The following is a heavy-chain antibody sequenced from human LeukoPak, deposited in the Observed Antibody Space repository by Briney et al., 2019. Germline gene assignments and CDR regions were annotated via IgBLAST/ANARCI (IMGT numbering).Heavy chain of an antibody. V-gene: IGHV1-18*04. CDR1: GYTFINSG. CDR3: ARGDWWQLTFDY. CDR2: ISVNNGNT. J-gene: IGHJ4*02. D-gene: IGHD4-23*01. Sequence: RASVKVSCKASGYTFINSGITWVRQAPRQGLEWMGWISVNNGNTNYAQKLQSRVTMTTDTSTSTAYIELTSLTSDDTAVYYCARGDWWQLTFDYWGQGTLVTVSS.